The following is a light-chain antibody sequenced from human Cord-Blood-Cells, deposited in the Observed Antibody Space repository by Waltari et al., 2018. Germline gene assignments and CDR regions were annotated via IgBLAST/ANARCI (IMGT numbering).Light chain of an antibody. CDR3: QQRSNWPPIT. J-gene: IGKJ5*01. V-gene: IGKV3-11*01. CDR1: QSVSSY. Sequence: EIVLTQSPATLSLSPGERATLSCMASQSVSSYLAWYQQKPGQAPRLLIYDASNRATGIPARFSGSGSGTDFTLTISSLEPEEFAVYYCQQRSNWPPITFGQGTRLEIK. CDR2: DAS.